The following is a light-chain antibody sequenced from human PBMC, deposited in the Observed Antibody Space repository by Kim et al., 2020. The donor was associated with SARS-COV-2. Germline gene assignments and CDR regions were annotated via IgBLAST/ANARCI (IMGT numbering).Light chain of an antibody. CDR3: LQYNIYPLT. J-gene: IGKJ4*01. CDR2: AAS. V-gene: IGKV1-16*02. Sequence: DIQMTQSPSSLSASVGDRVNMTCRASQGISKYLAWVQQKPGKAPKSLIYAASILQSGVPSKFSGSGSGTDFTLIISSLQPEDFATYYCLQYNIYPLTLGGGTKLEI. CDR1: QGISKY.